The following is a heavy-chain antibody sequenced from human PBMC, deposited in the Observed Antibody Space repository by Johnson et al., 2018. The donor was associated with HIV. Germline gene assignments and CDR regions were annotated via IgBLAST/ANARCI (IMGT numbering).Heavy chain of an antibody. J-gene: IGHJ3*02. Sequence: VQLVESGGGVVQPGRSLRLSCAASGFTFSSYGMLWVRPAPGKGLEWVAVISYDGNNKYYADSVKGRFTISRDNAKNSLYLQMNSLRAEDTALYYCAKDRGLERRERAFDIWGQGTMVTVSS. D-gene: IGHD1-1*01. V-gene: IGHV3-30*18. CDR1: GFTFSSYG. CDR2: ISYDGNNK. CDR3: AKDRGLERRERAFDI.